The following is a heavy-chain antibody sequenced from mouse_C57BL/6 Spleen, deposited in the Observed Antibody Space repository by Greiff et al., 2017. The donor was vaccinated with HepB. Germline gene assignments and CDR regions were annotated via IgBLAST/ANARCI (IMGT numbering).Heavy chain of an antibody. CDR2: ISYDGSN. V-gene: IGHV3-6*01. J-gene: IGHJ2*01. CDR3: AREEGYFYFDY. Sequence: VQLKESGPGLVKPSQSLSLTCSVTGYSITSGYYWNWIRQFPGTKLEWMGYISYDGSNNYNPSLKNRISITRDTSKNQFFLKLNSVTTEDTATYYCAREEGYFYFDYWGQGTTLTVSS. CDR1: GYSITSGYY. D-gene: IGHD2-3*01.